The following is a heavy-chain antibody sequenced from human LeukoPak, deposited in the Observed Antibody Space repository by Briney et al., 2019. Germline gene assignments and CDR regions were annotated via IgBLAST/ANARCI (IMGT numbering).Heavy chain of an antibody. V-gene: IGHV1-69*13. Sequence: SVKVSCKASGGTFSSYAISWVRQAPGQGLEWMGGIIPIFGTANYAQKFQGRVTITADEFTSTAYMELSRLRSEDTAVYYCARAGEDIVVVPAAMDYYYMDVWGKGTTVTVSS. CDR1: GGTFSSYA. CDR3: ARAGEDIVVVPAAMDYYYMDV. CDR2: IIPIFGTA. J-gene: IGHJ6*03. D-gene: IGHD2-2*01.